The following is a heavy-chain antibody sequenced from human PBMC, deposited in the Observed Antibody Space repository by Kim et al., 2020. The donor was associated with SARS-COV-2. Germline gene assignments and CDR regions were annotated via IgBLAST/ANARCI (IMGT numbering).Heavy chain of an antibody. D-gene: IGHD3-10*01. CDR1: GGSISSSSYY. CDR2: IYYSGST. J-gene: IGHJ4*02. V-gene: IGHV4-39*01. Sequence: SETLSLTCTVSGGSISSSSYYWGWIRQPPGKGLEWIGSIYYSGSTYYNPSLKSRVTISVDTSKNQFSLKLSSVTAADTAVYYCARRAVLWFGDFDYWGQG. CDR3: ARRAVLWFGDFDY.